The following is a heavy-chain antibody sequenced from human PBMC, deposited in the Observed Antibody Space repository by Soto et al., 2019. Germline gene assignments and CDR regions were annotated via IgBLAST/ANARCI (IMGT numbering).Heavy chain of an antibody. D-gene: IGHD6-19*01. V-gene: IGHV6-1*01. Sequence: SQTLSLTCAISGDSVSSNSAAWNWIRQSPSRGLEWLGRTYYRSKWYNDYAVSVKSRITINPDTSKNQFSLQLNSVTPEDTAVYYCASLRGRWLEPGGSYYYYGMDVWGQGTRVTFS. J-gene: IGHJ6*02. CDR1: GDSVSSNSAA. CDR3: ASLRGRWLEPGGSYYYYGMDV. CDR2: TYYRSKWYN.